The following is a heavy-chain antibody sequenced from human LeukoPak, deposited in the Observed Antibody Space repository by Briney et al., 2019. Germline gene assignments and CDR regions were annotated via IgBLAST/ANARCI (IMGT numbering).Heavy chain of an antibody. D-gene: IGHD6-19*01. V-gene: IGHV4-59*01. CDR2: IYYSGST. J-gene: IGHJ4*02. CDR1: GGPISSYY. CDR3: ARTGSGYSSGWYSPDY. Sequence: SETLSLTCTVSGGPISSYYWSWIRQPPGKGLEWIGYIYYSGSTNYNPSLKSRVTISVDTSKNQFSLKLSSVTAADTAVYYCARTGSGYSSGWYSPDYWGQGTLVTVSS.